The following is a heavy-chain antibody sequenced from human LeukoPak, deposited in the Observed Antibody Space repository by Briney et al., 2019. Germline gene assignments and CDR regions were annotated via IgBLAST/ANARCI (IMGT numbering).Heavy chain of an antibody. D-gene: IGHD2-2*01. CDR3: ASLKYQLPPDYFDY. J-gene: IGHJ4*02. Sequence: GGSLRLSCAASGFTLSSYWMHWVRQVPGKGLVWVSRINPDGSTTTYADSVKGRFTISRDNAKNTLYLQMNSLRAEDTAVYYCASLKYQLPPDYFDYWGQGTLVTVSS. V-gene: IGHV3-74*01. CDR2: INPDGSTT. CDR1: GFTLSSYW.